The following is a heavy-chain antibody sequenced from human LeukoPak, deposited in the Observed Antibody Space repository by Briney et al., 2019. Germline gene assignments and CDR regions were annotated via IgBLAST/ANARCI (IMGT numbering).Heavy chain of an antibody. J-gene: IGHJ5*02. CDR3: ARDLGSSSSFLGWFDP. V-gene: IGHV1-69*05. CDR1: GGTFSSYA. CDR2: IIPIFGTA. Sequence: SVKVSCKASGGTFSSYAISWVRQAPGQGLEWMGGIIPIFGTANYAQKFQGRVTITTDESTSTAYMEPSSLRSEDTAVYYCARDLGSSSSFLGWFDPWGQGTLVTVSS. D-gene: IGHD6-6*01.